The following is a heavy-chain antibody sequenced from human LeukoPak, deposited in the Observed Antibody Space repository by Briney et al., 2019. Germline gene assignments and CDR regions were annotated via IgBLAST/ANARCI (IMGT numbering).Heavy chain of an antibody. V-gene: IGHV4-61*01. J-gene: IGHJ4*02. CDR3: ASGGGGWLRFTYFDY. Sequence: PSETLSLTCTVSGGSVSSGSYYWSWIRQPPGKGLEWIGYIYYSGSTNYNPSLKSRVTISVDTSKNQFSLKLSSVTAADTAVYYCASGGGGWLRFTYFDYWGQGTLVTVSS. CDR2: IYYSGST. CDR1: GGSVSSGSYY. D-gene: IGHD5-12*01.